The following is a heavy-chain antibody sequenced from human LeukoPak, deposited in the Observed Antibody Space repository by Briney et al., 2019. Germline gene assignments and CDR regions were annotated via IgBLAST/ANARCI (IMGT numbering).Heavy chain of an antibody. CDR2: INHSGST. V-gene: IGHV4-34*01. Sequence: SETLSLTCAVYGGSFSGYYWSWVRQPPGKGLEWLGEINHSGSTNYNPSLKSRVTISVDTSKNQFSLKLSSVTAADTAVYYCARGEVAGPLYYFDYWGQGTLVTVSS. CDR3: ARGEVAGPLYYFDY. CDR1: GGSFSGYY. J-gene: IGHJ4*02. D-gene: IGHD6-19*01.